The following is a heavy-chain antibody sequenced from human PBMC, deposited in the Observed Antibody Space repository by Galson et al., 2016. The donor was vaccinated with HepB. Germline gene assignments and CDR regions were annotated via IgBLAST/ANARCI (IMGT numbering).Heavy chain of an antibody. Sequence: SETLSLTCAVSGYSINSGYYWGWIRQPPGKGLEWIGEINHSGNTRYNLSLKSRVTISVDTSKNQFSLKLSSVTAADTAVYYCARVHRGYDFWSGRLYYFDYWGQGTLVTVSS. V-gene: IGHV4-38-2*01. J-gene: IGHJ4*02. CDR1: GYSINSGYY. CDR3: ARVHRGYDFWSGRLYYFDY. D-gene: IGHD3-3*01. CDR2: INHSGNT.